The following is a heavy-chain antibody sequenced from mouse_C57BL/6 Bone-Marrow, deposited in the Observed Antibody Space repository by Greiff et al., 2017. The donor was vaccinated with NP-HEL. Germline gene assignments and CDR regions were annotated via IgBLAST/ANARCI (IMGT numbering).Heavy chain of an antibody. V-gene: IGHV1-64*01. J-gene: IGHJ2*01. CDR3: ARPNYSTTEDY. D-gene: IGHD2-5*01. CDR2: IHPNSGST. CDR1: GYTFTSYW. Sequence: QVQLQQPGAELVKPGASVKLSCKASGYTFTSYWMHWVKQRPGQGLEWIGMIHPNSGSTNYNEKFKSKATLTVDKSSSTAYMQLSSLTSEDSAVYYCARPNYSTTEDYWGQGTTLTVSS.